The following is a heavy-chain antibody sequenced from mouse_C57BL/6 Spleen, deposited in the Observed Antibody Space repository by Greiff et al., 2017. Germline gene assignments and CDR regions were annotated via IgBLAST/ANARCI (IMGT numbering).Heavy chain of an antibody. CDR3: ARNYGSSYVGWYFDV. D-gene: IGHD1-1*01. CDR2: IYPRDGST. Sequence: VQLPQSDAELVKPGASVKISCKVSGYTFTDHTIHWMKQRPEQGLEWIGYIYPRDGSTKYNEKFKGKATLTADKSASTAYMQLKSLTSEDSAVYFCARNYGSSYVGWYFDVWGTGTTVTVSS. CDR1: GYTFTDHT. J-gene: IGHJ1*03. V-gene: IGHV1-78*01.